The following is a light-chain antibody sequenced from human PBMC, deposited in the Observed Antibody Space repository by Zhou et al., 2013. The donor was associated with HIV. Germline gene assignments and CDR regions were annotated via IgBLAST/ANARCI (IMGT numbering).Light chain of an antibody. V-gene: IGKV1-5*03. CDR2: KAT. CDR1: QNVYKW. CDR3: QQYNSYSRT. Sequence: DIRMTQSPSTLSASVGDRVTLTCRASQNVYKWVAWYQQRPGTAPKLLIYKATTLETGVPSRFSGSGSGTEFTLTISSLQPDDVATYYCQQYNSYSRTFGQGTKVEIK. J-gene: IGKJ1*01.